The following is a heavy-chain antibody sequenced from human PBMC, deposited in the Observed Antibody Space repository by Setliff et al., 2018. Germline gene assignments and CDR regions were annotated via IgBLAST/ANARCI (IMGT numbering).Heavy chain of an antibody. CDR2: IMQDGGAQ. J-gene: IGHJ4*02. V-gene: IGHV3-7*03. CDR3: ARIFLYGTSWYFDN. Sequence: GGSLRLSCAASGFTFNNYWMSWVRQAPGKGLEWVANIMQDGGAQYYLDSVKGRFTVSRDNSNNTLYLHMSSLRAEDTAVYFCARIFLYGTSWYFDNWGQGTLVTVSS. D-gene: IGHD3-3*01. CDR1: GFTFNNYW.